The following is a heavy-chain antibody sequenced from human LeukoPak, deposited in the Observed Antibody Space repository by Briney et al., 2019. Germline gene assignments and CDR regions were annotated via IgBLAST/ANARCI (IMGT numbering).Heavy chain of an antibody. CDR2: IYQSGSGSS. Sequence: SETLSLTRSVSGGSIISSNYYWGWIRQPPGKGLEWIGSIYQSGSGSSYYNPSLKSRVTIFGDTSKNQFFLRLSSVTAADTAVYYCASTLRFLPYRRFDYWGQGTLVTVPS. CDR3: ASTLRFLPYRRFDY. D-gene: IGHD3-3*01. J-gene: IGHJ4*02. CDR1: GGSIISSNYY. V-gene: IGHV4-39*01.